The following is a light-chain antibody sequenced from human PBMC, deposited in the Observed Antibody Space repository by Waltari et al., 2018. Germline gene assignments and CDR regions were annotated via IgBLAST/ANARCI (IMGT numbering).Light chain of an antibody. CDR2: DVS. V-gene: IGLV2-11*01. CDR3: CSYAGSYTFVV. J-gene: IGLJ2*01. Sequence: QSALTQPRSVSGSPGQSVTISCTGTSSAVGGYYYVSWYQQHPGKAPKLMIYDVSKRPSGVPDRFSGSKSGNTASLTISGLQAEDEADYYCCSYAGSYTFVVFGGGTKLTVL. CDR1: SSAVGGYYY.